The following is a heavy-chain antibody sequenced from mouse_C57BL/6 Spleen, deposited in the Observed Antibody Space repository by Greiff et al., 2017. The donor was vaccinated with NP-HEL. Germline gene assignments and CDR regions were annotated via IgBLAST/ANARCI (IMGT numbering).Heavy chain of an antibody. J-gene: IGHJ2*01. D-gene: IGHD1-1*01. CDR3: ARHLGSSYFDY. CDR2: ISGGGGDT. Sequence: EVKLVESGGGLVKPGGSLKLSCAASGFTFSSYTMSWVRQTPEKRLEWVATISGGGGDTYYPDSVKGRFTISGDNPKNTLYLQMSSLSSEDTALYYCARHLGSSYFDYWGQGTTLTVSS. CDR1: GFTFSSYT. V-gene: IGHV5-9*01.